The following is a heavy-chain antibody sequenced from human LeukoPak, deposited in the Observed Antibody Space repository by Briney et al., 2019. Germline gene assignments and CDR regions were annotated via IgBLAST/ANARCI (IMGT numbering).Heavy chain of an antibody. CDR3: ARTSSPYDY. J-gene: IGHJ4*01. V-gene: IGHV3-30*03. Sequence: GRSLRLSCAASGFTFSSYGMHWVRQAPGKGLEWVAVISYDGSNKYYADSVKGRFTISRDNSKNTLYLQMNSLRVEDTAVYYCARTSSPYDYWGHGTLVTVSS. CDR1: GFTFSSYG. D-gene: IGHD2-2*01. CDR2: ISYDGSNK.